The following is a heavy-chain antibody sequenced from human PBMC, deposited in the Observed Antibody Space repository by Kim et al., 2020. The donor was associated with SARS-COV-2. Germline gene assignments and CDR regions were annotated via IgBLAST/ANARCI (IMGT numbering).Heavy chain of an antibody. CDR1: GFSLSPSKMC. V-gene: IGHV2-70*11. Sequence: SGPTLVRPTQTLTLTCTFSGFSLSPSKMCVSWIRQPPGKALEWLARIDWDDVKYYSTSLKTRLTVSKDTSKNQVVLTMTNMDPVDTATYYCERTRHDGYRGYGVDVWGQGTTVTVSS. J-gene: IGHJ6*02. CDR3: ERTRHDGYRGYGVDV. D-gene: IGHD5-12*01. CDR2: IDWDDVK.